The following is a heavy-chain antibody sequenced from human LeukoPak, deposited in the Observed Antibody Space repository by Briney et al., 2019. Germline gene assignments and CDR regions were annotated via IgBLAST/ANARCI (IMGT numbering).Heavy chain of an antibody. J-gene: IGHJ5*02. V-gene: IGHV3-30*04. CDR1: GFTFSSYA. CDR3: ARDRPFYGSGSYYNP. CDR2: ISYDGSNK. Sequence: PGRSLRLSCAASGFTFSSYAMHWVRQAPGKGLEWVAVISYDGSNKYYADSVKGRYTISRDNSKNTLYLQMNSLRAEDTAVYYCARDRPFYGSGSYYNPWGQGTLVTVSS. D-gene: IGHD3-10*01.